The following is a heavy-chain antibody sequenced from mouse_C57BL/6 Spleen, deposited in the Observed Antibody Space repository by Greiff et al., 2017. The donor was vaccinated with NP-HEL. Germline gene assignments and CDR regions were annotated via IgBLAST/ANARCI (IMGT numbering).Heavy chain of an antibody. J-gene: IGHJ4*01. CDR3: ARDDYDGGYAMDY. CDR2: IRNKANGYTT. D-gene: IGHD2-4*01. CDR1: GFTFTDYY. V-gene: IGHV7-3*01. Sequence: VQLKESGGGLVQPGGSLSLSCAASGFTFTDYYMSWVRQPPGKALEWLGFIRNKANGYTTEYSASVKGRFTISRDNSQSILYLQMNALRAEDSATYYCARDDYDGGYAMDYWGQGTSVTVSS.